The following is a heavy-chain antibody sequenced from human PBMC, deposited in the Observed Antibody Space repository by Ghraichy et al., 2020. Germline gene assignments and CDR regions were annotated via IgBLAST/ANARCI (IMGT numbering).Heavy chain of an antibody. CDR3: AGSGEILVVVFDY. CDR1: GGSFNGYY. D-gene: IGHD3-22*01. CDR2: INHSGNT. J-gene: IGHJ4*02. V-gene: IGHV4-34*01. Sequence: SETLSLTCAVYGGSFNGYYWSWIRQSPGKGLEWIGEINHSGNTNYNPSLKSRVTISVDTSKNQFSLKLNSVTAADTAVYYCAGSGEILVVVFDYWGQGTPVTVSS.